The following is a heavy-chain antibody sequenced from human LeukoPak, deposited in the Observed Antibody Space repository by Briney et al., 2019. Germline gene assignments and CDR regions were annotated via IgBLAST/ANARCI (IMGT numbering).Heavy chain of an antibody. CDR3: ARGEGLFDY. J-gene: IGHJ4*02. V-gene: IGHV3-30*03. Sequence: PGGSLRLSCAASGFMFTNYGMHWVRQAPGKGLEWVAVISHDGSNKYYADSVKGRFTISRDNSKNTLYLQMNSLRAEDTAVYYCARGEGLFDYWGQGTLVTVSS. CDR1: GFMFTNYG. CDR2: ISHDGSNK.